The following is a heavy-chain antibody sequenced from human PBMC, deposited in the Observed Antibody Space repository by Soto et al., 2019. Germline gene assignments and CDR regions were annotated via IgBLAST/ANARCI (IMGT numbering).Heavy chain of an antibody. V-gene: IGHV3-23*01. CDR1: GFTFAGHA. J-gene: IGHJ3*02. CDR2: ISGSGASA. Sequence: GGSLRLSCGASGFTFAGHAMSWVRQAPGKWLEWVSAISGSGASAYYADSVKGRFTFSKDNSMNMLYLEMNSLRTEDTATYYCAKFDGGWYYAFDIWGQGXMVTVSS. CDR3: AKFDGGWYYAFDI. D-gene: IGHD6-19*01.